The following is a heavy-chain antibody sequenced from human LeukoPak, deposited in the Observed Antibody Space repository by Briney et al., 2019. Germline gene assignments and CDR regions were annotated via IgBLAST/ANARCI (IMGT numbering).Heavy chain of an antibody. CDR3: AKDRGGNYLFYLDY. CDR2: ISGSGGST. J-gene: IGHJ4*02. V-gene: IGHV3-23*01. Sequence: GGSLRLSCAASGFTFSNYAMTWVRLAPGKGLEWVSGISGSGGSTYYADSVKGRFTISRDSSKNTLYLQMNSLRAEDTAVYYCAKDRGGNYLFYLDYWGQGTLVTVSS. CDR1: GFTFSNYA. D-gene: IGHD1-26*01.